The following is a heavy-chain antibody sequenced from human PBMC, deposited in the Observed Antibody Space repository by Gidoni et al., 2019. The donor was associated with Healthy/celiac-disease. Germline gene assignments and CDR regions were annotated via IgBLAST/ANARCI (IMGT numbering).Heavy chain of an antibody. CDR2: IYSGGST. J-gene: IGHJ3*02. D-gene: IGHD3-22*01. CDR3: ARRYYDSSGYYPAAFDI. V-gene: IGHV3-66*04. CDR1: GFTVSRTY. Sequence: EVQLVESGGGLVQPGGSLRLSCAASGFTVSRTYMSWVRQAPGKGLEWVSVIYSGGSTYYADSVKGRFTISRDNSKNTLYLQMNSLRAEDTAVYYCARRYYDSSGYYPAAFDIWGQGTMVTVSS.